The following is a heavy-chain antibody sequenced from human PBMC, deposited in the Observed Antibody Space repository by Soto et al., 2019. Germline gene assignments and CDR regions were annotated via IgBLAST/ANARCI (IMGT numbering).Heavy chain of an antibody. CDR3: AMGLAAAGPLDY. J-gene: IGHJ4*02. CDR2: ISGSGGTP. CDR1: GFTFSSSA. Sequence: GGSLRLSCAASGFTFSSSAMSWVRQAPGRGLEWFSTISGSGGTPYYADSVKGRFTISRDNSKNTLYLVLNSLRAEDTAVYYCAMGLAAAGPLDYWGQGTLVTVSS. D-gene: IGHD6-13*01. V-gene: IGHV3-23*01.